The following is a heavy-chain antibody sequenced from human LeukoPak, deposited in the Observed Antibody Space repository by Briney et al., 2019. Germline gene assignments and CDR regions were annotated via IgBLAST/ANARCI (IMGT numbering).Heavy chain of an antibody. D-gene: IGHD4-17*01. Sequence: ASVKLSCKASGYTFTSYYMHWVRQAPGQGLEWMGMINPSTGSTIYAQRFQGRVTMTRDTSTSTIYRELISLRSGDTAVYFCERVYGVNPERDFDYWGQGTLVTVSS. CDR1: GYTFTSYY. J-gene: IGHJ4*02. CDR3: ERVYGVNPERDFDY. V-gene: IGHV1-46*01. CDR2: INPSTGST.